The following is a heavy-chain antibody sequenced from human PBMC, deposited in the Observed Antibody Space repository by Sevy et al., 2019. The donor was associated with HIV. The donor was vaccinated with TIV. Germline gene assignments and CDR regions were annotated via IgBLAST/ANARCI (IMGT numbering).Heavy chain of an antibody. Sequence: ASVKVSCKASGYTFTSYAMHWVRQAPGQRLEWMGWINAGNGNTKYSQKFQGRVTITRDTSASTAYMELSSLRSEDTAVYYCARGEVVGANGFDYWGQGTLVTVSS. CDR1: GYTFTSYA. CDR2: INAGNGNT. V-gene: IGHV1-3*01. J-gene: IGHJ4*02. CDR3: ARGEVVGANGFDY. D-gene: IGHD1-26*01.